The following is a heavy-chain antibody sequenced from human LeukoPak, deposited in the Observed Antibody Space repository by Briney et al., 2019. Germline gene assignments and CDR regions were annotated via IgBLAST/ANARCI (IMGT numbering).Heavy chain of an antibody. V-gene: IGHV3-23*01. CDR1: GFTFSSYA. D-gene: IGHD6-13*01. Sequence: GGSLRLSCAATGFTFSSYAMTWVRQAPGKGLEWVSGISGSGDTTYYADSVKGRFTISRDNSKNTLYLQMNSLRAEDTAIYYCAKDRIAAAGTVDYWGQGTLVAVSS. CDR3: AKDRIAAAGTVDY. CDR2: ISGSGDTT. J-gene: IGHJ4*02.